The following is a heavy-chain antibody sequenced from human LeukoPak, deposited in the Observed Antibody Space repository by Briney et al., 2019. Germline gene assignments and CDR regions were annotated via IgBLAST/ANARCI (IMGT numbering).Heavy chain of an antibody. CDR3: ARDGVYCSSTSCYLDY. Sequence: GRSLRLSCAASGFTFSSYGMHWVRQAPGKGLEWVAVIWYDGSNKYYADSVKGRSTISRDNSKNTLYLQMNSLRAEDTAVYYCARDGVYCSSTSCYLDYWGQGTLVTVSS. D-gene: IGHD2-2*01. CDR2: IWYDGSNK. V-gene: IGHV3-33*01. CDR1: GFTFSSYG. J-gene: IGHJ4*02.